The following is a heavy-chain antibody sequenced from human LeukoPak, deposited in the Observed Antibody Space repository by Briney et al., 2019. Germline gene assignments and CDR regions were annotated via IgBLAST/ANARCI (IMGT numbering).Heavy chain of an antibody. CDR1: GDSFSSTTSY. CDR2: IFYSGIT. D-gene: IGHD6-19*01. V-gene: IGHV4-39*01. CDR3: ARQLAGLFFNS. J-gene: IGHJ4*02. Sequence: PSETLSLTCTVSGDSFSSTTSYWTWIRQPPGQGLEYIGSIFYSGITFYNPSLKSRVTMSVDTSKNQFSLKLNSVTAADTAVYFCARQLAGLFFNSWGQGTLVAVSS.